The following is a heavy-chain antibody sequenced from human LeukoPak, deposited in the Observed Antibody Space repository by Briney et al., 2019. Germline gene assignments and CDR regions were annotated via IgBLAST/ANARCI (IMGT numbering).Heavy chain of an antibody. D-gene: IGHD5-12*01. Sequence: GGSLRLSCAASGFSFNNYWMHWVRQAPGKGLEWVAHINQDGSEEHYMDSVKARFIISRDNAKNSLSLQMDSLRAEDTAVYYCVRDGGVSGYDLLDYWGQGTLVTVSS. CDR2: INQDGSEE. J-gene: IGHJ4*02. CDR3: VRDGGVSGYDLLDY. CDR1: GFSFNNYW. V-gene: IGHV3-7*01.